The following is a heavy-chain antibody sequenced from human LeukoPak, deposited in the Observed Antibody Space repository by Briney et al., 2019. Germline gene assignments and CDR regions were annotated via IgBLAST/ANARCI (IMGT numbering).Heavy chain of an antibody. J-gene: IGHJ4*02. CDR1: GFTVSSNY. CDR2: ISGSGGST. V-gene: IGHV3-23*01. D-gene: IGHD1-26*01. Sequence: PGGSLRLFCAASGFTVSSNYMSWVRQAPGKGLEWVSAISGSGGSTYYADSVKGRFTISRDNSKNTLYLQMNNLRAEDTAVYYCAKDGPSGSPFDYWGQGTLVTVSS. CDR3: AKDGPSGSPFDY.